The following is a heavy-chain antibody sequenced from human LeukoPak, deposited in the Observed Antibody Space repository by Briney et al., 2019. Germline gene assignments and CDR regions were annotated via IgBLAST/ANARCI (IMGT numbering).Heavy chain of an antibody. J-gene: IGHJ4*02. D-gene: IGHD3-22*01. CDR1: GGTFSSYA. Sequence: GASVKVSCKASGGTFSSYAISWVRQAPGQGLKWMGGIIPIFGTANYAQKFQGRVTITADKSTSTAYMELSSLRSEDTAVYYCARGRHGYYDSSGFSYYFGYWGQGSLVTVSS. CDR3: ARGRHGYYDSSGFSYYFGY. V-gene: IGHV1-69*06. CDR2: IIPIFGTA.